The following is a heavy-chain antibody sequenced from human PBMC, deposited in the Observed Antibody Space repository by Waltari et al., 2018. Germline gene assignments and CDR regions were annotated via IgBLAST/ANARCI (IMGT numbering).Heavy chain of an antibody. J-gene: IGHJ3*02. Sequence: QVQLQQSGPGLGKPSPPLSLTCAIPGDSVSCHSAAWTWIRQSPSRGLEWLGRTYYRSKWYNDYAVSVKSRITINPDTSKNQFSLQLNSVTPEDTAVYYCARGWGDGYNYAFDIWGQGTMVTVSS. CDR2: TYYRSKWYN. D-gene: IGHD5-12*01. CDR3: ARGWGDGYNYAFDI. V-gene: IGHV6-1*01. CDR1: GDSVSCHSAA.